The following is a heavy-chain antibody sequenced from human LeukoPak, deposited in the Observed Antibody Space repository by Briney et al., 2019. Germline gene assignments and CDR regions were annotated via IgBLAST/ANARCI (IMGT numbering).Heavy chain of an antibody. Sequence: ASVKVSCKASGYTFTGYYMHWVRQAPGQGLEWMGWINPNSGGTNYAQKFQGRVTMTRDTSISTAYMELSRLRSDDTAVYYCARDRGDGWELLGLAYYFDYWGQGTLVTVSS. CDR3: ARDRGDGWELLGLAYYFDY. V-gene: IGHV1-2*02. CDR1: GYTFTGYY. J-gene: IGHJ4*02. CDR2: INPNSGGT. D-gene: IGHD1-26*01.